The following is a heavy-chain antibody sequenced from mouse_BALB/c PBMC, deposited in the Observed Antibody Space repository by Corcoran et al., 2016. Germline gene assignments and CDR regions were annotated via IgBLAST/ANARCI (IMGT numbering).Heavy chain of an antibody. Sequence: EVQLQQSGPELVKPGASVKMSCKASGYTFTSYVMHWVKQKPGQGLEWIGYINPYNDGTKYNEKFKGKATLTSDKSSSTAYMELISLTSEDSAVYYCARRTTVVATDLYFDVWGAGTTVTVSS. D-gene: IGHD1-1*01. CDR3: ARRTTVVATDLYFDV. CDR2: INPYNDGT. J-gene: IGHJ1*01. V-gene: IGHV1S136*01. CDR1: GYTFTSYV.